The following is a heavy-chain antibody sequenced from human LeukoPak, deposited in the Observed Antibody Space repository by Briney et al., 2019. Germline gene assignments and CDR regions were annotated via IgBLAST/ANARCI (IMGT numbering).Heavy chain of an antibody. Sequence: PSEILSLTCTVSGGSISSSSYYWGWIRQPPGKGLEWIGSIYYSGSTYYNPSLKSRVTISVDTSKNQFSLKLSSVTAADTAVYYCARHAIREGYYMDVWGKGTTVTVSS. CDR1: GGSISSSSYY. CDR3: ARHAIREGYYMDV. J-gene: IGHJ6*03. D-gene: IGHD2-8*01. CDR2: IYYSGST. V-gene: IGHV4-39*07.